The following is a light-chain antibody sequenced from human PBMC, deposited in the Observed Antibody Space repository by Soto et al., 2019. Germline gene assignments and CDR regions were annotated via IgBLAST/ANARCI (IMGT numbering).Light chain of an antibody. CDR3: QHSYSTPRT. Sequence: DIQMTQSPSSLSASVGDRVTITCRASQTISSYLNWYQQKPGKAPKLLVYLASTLQSGVPSRFSGSGFGTDFTLTISTLQPEDFATYYCQHSYSTPRTFGQGTRVEI. J-gene: IGKJ1*01. CDR2: LAS. V-gene: IGKV1-39*01. CDR1: QTISSY.